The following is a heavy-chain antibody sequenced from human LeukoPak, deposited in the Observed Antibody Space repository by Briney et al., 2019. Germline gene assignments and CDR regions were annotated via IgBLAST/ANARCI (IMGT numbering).Heavy chain of an antibody. V-gene: IGHV4-4*09. CDR1: GYSINNYY. D-gene: IGHD1-26*01. Sequence: KSSKTLSLTCTVSGYSINNYYWTWIRQPPGRGLEWIGYIYTSGSTNYNPSLNPSLKSRVSISVDTSKNQFSLKLSSVTAADTAVYYCARGDSGRGREYYYGADVWGQGTTVTVSS. CDR2: IYTSGST. J-gene: IGHJ6*02. CDR3: ARGDSGRGREYYYGADV.